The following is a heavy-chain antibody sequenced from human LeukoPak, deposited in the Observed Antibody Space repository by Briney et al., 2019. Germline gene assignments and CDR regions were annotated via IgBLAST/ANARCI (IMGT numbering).Heavy chain of an antibody. CDR3: ARRSEYSSGWYLDY. V-gene: IGHV3-48*04. CDR1: GFTFSSYS. CDR2: ISSSGSTM. J-gene: IGHJ4*02. Sequence: GGSLRLSCAASGFTFSSYSMNWVRQAPGKGLEWVSYISSSGSTMYYADSVKGRFTISRDNAKNSLYLQMNSLRADDTAVYYCARRSEYSSGWYLDYWGQGTWSPSPQ. D-gene: IGHD6-19*01.